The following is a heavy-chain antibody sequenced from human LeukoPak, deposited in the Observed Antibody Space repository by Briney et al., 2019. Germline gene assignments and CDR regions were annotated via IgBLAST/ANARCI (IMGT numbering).Heavy chain of an antibody. CDR2: IKLDRSEK. CDR3: ARDQYDTWSRRGNFDS. CDR1: GFTFGKYW. Sequence: GGSLRLSCVGSGFTFGKYWMSWVRQAPGKGLEWVANIKLDRSEKNYVDSVKGRFTISRDNTKNSLYLQMNSLRVEDTAVFYCARDQYDTWSRRGNFDSWGQGTLVIVSS. V-gene: IGHV3-7*03. D-gene: IGHD3-3*01. J-gene: IGHJ4*02.